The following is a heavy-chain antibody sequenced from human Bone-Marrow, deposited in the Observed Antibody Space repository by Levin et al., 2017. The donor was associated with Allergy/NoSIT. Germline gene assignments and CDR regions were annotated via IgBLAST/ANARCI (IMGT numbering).Heavy chain of an antibody. CDR3: VREGADGTGWDDWYFDL. D-gene: IGHD6-19*01. Sequence: GGSLRLSCLASASTFSTFDMHWVRQAPGKGLEWVSGIGPTCDTYYPGSVRGRFTISRENAKNSLYLQMNRLSAEDTAVYYCVREGADGTGWDDWYFDLWGRGTLVTVSS. CDR2: IGPTCDT. V-gene: IGHV3-13*04. CDR1: ASTFSTFD. J-gene: IGHJ2*01.